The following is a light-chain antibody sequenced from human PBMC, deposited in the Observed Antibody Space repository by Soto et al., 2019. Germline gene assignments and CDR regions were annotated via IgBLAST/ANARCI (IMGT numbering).Light chain of an antibody. Sequence: QSALTQPRSVSGSPGQSVTISCTGTSSDVGTYNFVSWYQQHPGKAPKFMIYDVTKRPSGVPDRFSGSKSGNTASLTISGXQAEDEADYYCCSYVGSYTSYVFGTGTKLTVL. CDR3: CSYVGSYTSYV. CDR1: SSDVGTYNF. J-gene: IGLJ1*01. CDR2: DVT. V-gene: IGLV2-11*01.